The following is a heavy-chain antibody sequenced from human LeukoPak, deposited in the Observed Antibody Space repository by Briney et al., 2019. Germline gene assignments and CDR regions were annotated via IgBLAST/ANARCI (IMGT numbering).Heavy chain of an antibody. V-gene: IGHV1-69*04. Sequence: SVTVSCKTSGGTFSSYAITWVRQAPGQGLEWMGRIIPVLSITTYAEKLQTRVTITADTSTSTVYMELSSLRSEETAVYYCAKDQGLTAPPPYVFDVWGQGTTVIVTS. CDR3: AKDQGLTAPPPYVFDV. CDR2: IIPVLSIT. D-gene: IGHD3-16*01. J-gene: IGHJ6*02. CDR1: GGTFSSYA.